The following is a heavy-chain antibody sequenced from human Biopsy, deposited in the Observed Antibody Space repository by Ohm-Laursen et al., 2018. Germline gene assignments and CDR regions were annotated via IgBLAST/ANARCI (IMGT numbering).Heavy chain of an antibody. Sequence: GTLSLTCTVSGGSIGSFFWSWIRQPPGKGLEWIGRIYTSGSPNYNLSLESRVTMSVDTSKNQFPLNLRSVTAADTAVYYCARGTGRYYVYGAFDIWGQGTVVTVSS. CDR3: ARGTGRYYVYGAFDI. CDR1: GGSIGSFF. CDR2: IYTSGSP. D-gene: IGHD1-26*01. V-gene: IGHV4-4*07. J-gene: IGHJ3*02.